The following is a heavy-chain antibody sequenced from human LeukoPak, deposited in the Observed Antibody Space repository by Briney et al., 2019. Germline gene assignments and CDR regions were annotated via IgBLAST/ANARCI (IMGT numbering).Heavy chain of an antibody. V-gene: IGHV3-48*03. Sequence: GGSLRLSCVASGFSFSSYEMNWVRQAPGKGLEWVSYISGRGISIYYADSVKGRFTISRDNARNSLYLQMNSLRAEDTAVYYCASELGAGVDGWSDGMDVWGQGTTVTVSS. J-gene: IGHJ6*02. CDR2: ISGRGISI. CDR1: GFSFSSYE. CDR3: ASELGAGVDGWSDGMDV. D-gene: IGHD5-24*01.